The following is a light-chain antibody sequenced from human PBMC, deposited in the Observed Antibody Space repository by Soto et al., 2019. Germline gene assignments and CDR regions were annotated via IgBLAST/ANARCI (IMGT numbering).Light chain of an antibody. V-gene: IGLV2-11*01. J-gene: IGLJ1*01. CDR3: CSYAGTFYV. CDR2: DVS. CDR1: SSDFGDSNY. Sequence: QSVLTQPRSVSGSPGQSVTISCTGTSSDFGDSNYVSWYQHHPGKAPKLMIYDVSERPSGVPDRFSGSKSGNTASLTISGLQVEDEADYYCCSYAGTFYVFGTGTKLTVL.